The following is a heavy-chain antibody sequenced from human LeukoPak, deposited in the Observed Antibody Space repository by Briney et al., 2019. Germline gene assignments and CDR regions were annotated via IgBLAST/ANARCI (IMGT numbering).Heavy chain of an antibody. CDR1: GFTVSRNY. CDR2: IYSGGRT. CDR3: AKDSYSSGWYYGYFQH. Sequence: GGSLRLSCAASGFTVSRNYMSWVRQAPGKGLEWVSVIYSGGRTYYADSVKGRFTISRDNSKNTLYLQMNSLRAEDTAVYYCAKDSYSSGWYYGYFQHWGQGTLVTVSS. V-gene: IGHV3-66*01. J-gene: IGHJ1*01. D-gene: IGHD6-19*01.